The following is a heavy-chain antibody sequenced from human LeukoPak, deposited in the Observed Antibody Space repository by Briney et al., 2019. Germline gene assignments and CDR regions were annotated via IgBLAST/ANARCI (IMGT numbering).Heavy chain of an antibody. V-gene: IGHV3-7*01. CDR1: GFTFSSYW. J-gene: IGHJ3*02. CDR3: AKGDAYYDSSGRAFDI. CDR2: IKQDGSEK. Sequence: PGGSLRLSCAASGFTFSSYWMSWVRQAPGKGLEWVANIKQDGSEKYYLDSLEGRFTISRDNAKNSLYLKMKSLRAEDTAVYYCAKGDAYYDSSGRAFDIWGQGTMVTVSS. D-gene: IGHD3-22*01.